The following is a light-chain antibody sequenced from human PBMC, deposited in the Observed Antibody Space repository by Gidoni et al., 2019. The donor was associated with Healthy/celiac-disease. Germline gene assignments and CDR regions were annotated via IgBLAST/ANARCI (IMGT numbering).Light chain of an antibody. CDR2: SNN. V-gene: IGLV1-44*01. CDR3: AAWDDSLNGPV. J-gene: IGLJ2*01. CDR1: SSNIGSNT. Sequence: QSVLTQPPSASGTPAQGVTISCSGSSSNIGSNTVNWYQQLPGTAPKLLIYSNNQRPSGVPDRFSGSKSGTSASLAISGLQSEDEADYYCAAWDDSLNGPVFGGGTKLTVL.